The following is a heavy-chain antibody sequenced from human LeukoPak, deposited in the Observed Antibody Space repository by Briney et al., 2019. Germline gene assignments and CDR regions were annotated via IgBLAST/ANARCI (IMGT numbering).Heavy chain of an antibody. CDR3: ARRGIAAAGYDY. D-gene: IGHD6-13*01. J-gene: IGHJ4*02. V-gene: IGHV4-59*08. CDR2: IYCSGTT. CDR1: GGSISSYY. Sequence: PSETLSLTCTVSGGSISSYYWRWIRQPPGKGLEWIGYIYCSGTTNYNPSFKSRVTILVDTSKNQFSLNLSSVTAADTAVYYCARRGIAAAGYDYWGQGTLVTVSS.